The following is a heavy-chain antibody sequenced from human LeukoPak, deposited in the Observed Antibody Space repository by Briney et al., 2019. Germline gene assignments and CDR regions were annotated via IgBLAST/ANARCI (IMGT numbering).Heavy chain of an antibody. J-gene: IGHJ3*02. CDR2: IHYSGST. D-gene: IGHD3-3*01. CDR1: GGSISSYY. Sequence: SETLSLACTVSGGSISSYYWSWIRQSPGKGLEWIGHIHYSGSTNYNFSLESRVTMSMDTSKSQISLKLSSVTAADTAVYYCARDSPFEWAVFGDSFDIWGQGTVVTVSS. CDR3: ARDSPFEWAVFGDSFDI. V-gene: IGHV4-59*01.